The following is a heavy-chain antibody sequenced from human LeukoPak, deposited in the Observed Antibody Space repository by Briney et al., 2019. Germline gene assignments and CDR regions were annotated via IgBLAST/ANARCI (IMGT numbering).Heavy chain of an antibody. J-gene: IGHJ4*02. CDR1: GFTFSSNW. CDR3: ASVLTGTGNSCAY. CDR2: ISSDGRST. D-gene: IGHD3-9*01. Sequence: PGGSLRLSCAASGFTFSSNWMHWVRQAPGKGLVWVSRISSDGRSTNYADSVKGRFTISRDNAKNTLYLQMNSLRAEDTAVYYCASVLTGTGNSCAYWGQGTLVTVSS. V-gene: IGHV3-74*01.